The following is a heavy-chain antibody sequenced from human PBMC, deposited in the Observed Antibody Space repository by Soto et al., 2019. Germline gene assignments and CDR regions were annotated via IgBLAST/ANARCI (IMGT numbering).Heavy chain of an antibody. CDR3: ARPSAPKIVYYYMDV. CDR2: IWYDGSNK. Sequence: GGSLRLSCAASGFTFSSYGMHWVRQAPGKGLEWVAVIWYDGSNKYYADSVKGRFTISRDNSKNTLYLQMNSLRAEDTAVYYCARPSAPKIVYYYMDVWGKGTTVTVSS. V-gene: IGHV3-33*01. J-gene: IGHJ6*03. D-gene: IGHD3-16*02. CDR1: GFTFSSYG.